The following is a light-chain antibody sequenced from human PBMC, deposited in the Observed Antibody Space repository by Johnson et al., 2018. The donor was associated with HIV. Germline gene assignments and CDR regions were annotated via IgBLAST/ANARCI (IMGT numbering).Light chain of an antibody. CDR1: SCDIGNNY. Sequence: QSVLTQPPSVSAAPGQKVTISCSGSSCDIGNNYVSWHQQLPGTAPKFLIYDNNKRPSGIPDRFSGSKSGTSATLGITGLQTGDEADYYCGTWDSSLSAGPLYVFGTGTKVTVL. CDR2: DNN. CDR3: GTWDSSLSAGPLYV. V-gene: IGLV1-51*01. J-gene: IGLJ1*01.